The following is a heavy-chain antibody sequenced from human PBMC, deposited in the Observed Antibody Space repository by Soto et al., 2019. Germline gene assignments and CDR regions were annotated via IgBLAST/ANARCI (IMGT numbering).Heavy chain of an antibody. CDR1: GYSFTRYW. J-gene: IGHJ6*01. V-gene: IGHV5-51*01. D-gene: IGHD3-10*01. CDR3: ARHWGVSNTPVRTYYYYYGMDV. Sequence: LTISCSVSGYSFTRYWIGWLRQMPAKGLECMGIIYPGDSDTRYSPSFQGQVTISADKSISTAYLQWSSLKASDTAMYYCARHWGVSNTPVRTYYYYYGMDVWGQGTTVTVSS. CDR2: IYPGDSDT.